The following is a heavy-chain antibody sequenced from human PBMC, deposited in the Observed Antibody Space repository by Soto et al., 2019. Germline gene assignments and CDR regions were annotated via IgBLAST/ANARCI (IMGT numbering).Heavy chain of an antibody. Sequence: SVKVSCKASGGTFSSYAISWVRQAPGQGLEWMGGIIPIFGTANYAQKFQGRVTITADESTSTAYMELSSLGSEDTAVYYCARAVARGSSWTPNHYGMDVWGQATTVTVSS. CDR2: IIPIFGTA. V-gene: IGHV1-69*13. CDR3: ARAVARGSSWTPNHYGMDV. J-gene: IGHJ6*02. CDR1: GGTFSSYA. D-gene: IGHD6-13*01.